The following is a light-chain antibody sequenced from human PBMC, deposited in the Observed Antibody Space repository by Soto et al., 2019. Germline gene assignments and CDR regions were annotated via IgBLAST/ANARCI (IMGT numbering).Light chain of an antibody. CDR3: QQYGSSPLS. Sequence: EIVLTQSPGTLPLPPGERATLSCRASQSVSSSYLAWYQQKPGQAPRLLIYGASSRATGIPDRFSGSGSGTDFTLTISRLEPEDFAVYYCQQYGSSPLSFGPGTKVDIK. J-gene: IGKJ3*01. V-gene: IGKV3-20*01. CDR1: QSVSSSY. CDR2: GAS.